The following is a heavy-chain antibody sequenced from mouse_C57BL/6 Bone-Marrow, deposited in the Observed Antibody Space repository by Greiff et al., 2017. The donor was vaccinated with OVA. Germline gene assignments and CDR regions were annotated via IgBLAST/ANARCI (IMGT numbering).Heavy chain of an antibody. CDR3: ARYYGSSSYWYFDV. J-gene: IGHJ1*03. CDR2: IYPGSGNT. D-gene: IGHD1-1*01. CDR1: GYTFTDYY. V-gene: IGHV1-76*01. Sequence: VQLQQSGAELVRPGASVKLSCKASGYTFTDYYINWVKQRPGQGLEWIARIYPGSGNTYYNEKFKGKATLTAEKSSSTAYMQLSSLTSEDSAVDFCARYYGSSSYWYFDVWGTGTTVTVSS.